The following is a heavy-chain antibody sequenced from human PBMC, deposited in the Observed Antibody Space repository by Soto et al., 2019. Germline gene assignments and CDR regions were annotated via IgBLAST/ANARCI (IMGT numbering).Heavy chain of an antibody. CDR1: GFTFSSYS. V-gene: IGHV3-48*02. CDR3: ARDQGPYYDFWSGYWPY. J-gene: IGHJ4*02. D-gene: IGHD3-3*01. Sequence: GGSLRLSCAASGFTFSSYSMNWVRQAPGKGLEWVSYISSSSSTIYYADSVKGRFTISRDNAKNSLYLQMNSLRDEDTAVYYCARDQGPYYDFWSGYWPYWGQGTLVTVSS. CDR2: ISSSSSTI.